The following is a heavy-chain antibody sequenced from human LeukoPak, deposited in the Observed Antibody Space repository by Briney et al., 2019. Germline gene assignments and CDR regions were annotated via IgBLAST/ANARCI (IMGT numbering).Heavy chain of an antibody. Sequence: PSETLSLTCNVSGGSINSYYWSWIRQPPGKRLEWIGYTFYSGSTDYNPSLKSRVTMSLDTPKNQFSLKLTSVTATDTAVYYCARVPRVVTGSYYFDSWGQGTLVTVSP. CDR2: TFYSGST. J-gene: IGHJ4*02. V-gene: IGHV4-59*01. D-gene: IGHD2-21*02. CDR1: GGSINSYY. CDR3: ARVPRVVTGSYYFDS.